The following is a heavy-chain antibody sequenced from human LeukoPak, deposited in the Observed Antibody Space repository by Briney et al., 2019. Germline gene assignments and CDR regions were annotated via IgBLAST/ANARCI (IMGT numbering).Heavy chain of an antibody. CDR3: ARDKAVAGTGTSLDY. D-gene: IGHD6-19*01. J-gene: IGHJ4*02. Sequence: ASVEVSCKASGYTFTSYYMHWVRQAPGQGLEWMGIISPSGGSTSYAQKFQGRVTMTRDTSTSTVYMELSSLRSEDTAVYYCARDKAVAGTGTSLDYWGQGTPVTVSS. V-gene: IGHV1-46*01. CDR1: GYTFTSYY. CDR2: ISPSGGST.